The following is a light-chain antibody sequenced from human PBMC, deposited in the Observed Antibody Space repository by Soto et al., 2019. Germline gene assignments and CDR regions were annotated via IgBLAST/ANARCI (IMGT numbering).Light chain of an antibody. J-gene: IGKJ4*01. CDR3: QQRRNWPPLT. CDR1: QSVSSY. Sequence: EIVLAQSPATLSLSPGERATLSCRASQSVSSYLAWYQQKPGQAPRLLIYGASNRATGIPARFSGSGSGTDFTLTISSLEPEDFAVYYCQQRRNWPPLTFGGGTKVDI. V-gene: IGKV3-11*01. CDR2: GAS.